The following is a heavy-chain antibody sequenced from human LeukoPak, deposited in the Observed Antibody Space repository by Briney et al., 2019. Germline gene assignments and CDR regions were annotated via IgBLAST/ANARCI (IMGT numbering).Heavy chain of an antibody. D-gene: IGHD4-17*01. CDR2: IIPIFGTA. CDR1: GGTFSSYA. V-gene: IGHV1-69*06. J-gene: IGHJ3*02. Sequence: ASVKVSCKASGGTFSSYAISWVRQAPGQGLEWMGGIIPIFGTANYAQKFQGRVTITADKSTSTAYMELSSLRSEDTAVYYCAKDLDYGDYRGAFDIWGQGTMVTVSS. CDR3: AKDLDYGDYRGAFDI.